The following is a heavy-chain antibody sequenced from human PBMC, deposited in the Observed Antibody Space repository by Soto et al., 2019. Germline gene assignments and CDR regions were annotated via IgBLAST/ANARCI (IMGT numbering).Heavy chain of an antibody. V-gene: IGHV3-30-3*01. CDR3: ARESVAARPGSYYGMDV. D-gene: IGHD6-6*01. CDR1: GFTFSSYA. CDR2: ISYDGSNK. Sequence: QVQLVESGGGVVQPGRSLRLSCAASGFTFSSYAMHWFRQPPGKGLGWVAVISYDGSNKYYADSVKGRFTISRDNSKNTLYLQMNSLRAEDTAVYYCARESVAARPGSYYGMDVWGQGTTVTVSS. J-gene: IGHJ6*02.